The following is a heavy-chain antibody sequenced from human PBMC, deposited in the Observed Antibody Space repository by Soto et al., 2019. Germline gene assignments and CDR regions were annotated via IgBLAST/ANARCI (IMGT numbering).Heavy chain of an antibody. CDR2: INAGNGNT. V-gene: IGHV1-3*01. Sequence: ASVKVSCKASGYTFTSYAMHWVRQAPGQRLEWMGWINAGNGNTKYSQKFQGRVTITRDTSASTAYMELSSLRSEDTAVYYCARGTRFKIYGGWFDPWGQGTLVTVSS. D-gene: IGHD3-9*01. CDR3: ARGTRFKIYGGWFDP. J-gene: IGHJ5*02. CDR1: GYTFTSYA.